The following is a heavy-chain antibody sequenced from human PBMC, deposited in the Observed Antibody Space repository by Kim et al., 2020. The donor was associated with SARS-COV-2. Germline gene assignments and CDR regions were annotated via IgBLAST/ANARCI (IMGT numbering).Heavy chain of an antibody. V-gene: IGHV4-34*01. D-gene: IGHD3-9*01. CDR2: INSSGTT. CDR3: ARAGYYDILTGYDYYYGM. J-gene: IGHJ6*01. CDR1: GGSFSAYY. Sequence: SETLSLTCAVYGGSFSAYYWSWTRQPPGKGLEWIGDINSSGTTNHNPSLKSRVTISVDTSKTQFSLKLSSVTAADAAVYYCARAGYYDILTGYDYYYGM.